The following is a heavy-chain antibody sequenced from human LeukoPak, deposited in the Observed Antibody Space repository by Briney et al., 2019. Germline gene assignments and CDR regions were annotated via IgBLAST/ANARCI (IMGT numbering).Heavy chain of an antibody. CDR3: ARDKGWGIVYSSSPHYFDY. CDR2: IYHSGRT. J-gene: IGHJ4*02. V-gene: IGHV4-38-2*02. CDR1: GYSISSGYY. Sequence: PSETLSLTCTVSGYSISSGYYWGWIRQPPGKGLEWIGSIYHSGRTYYNPSLKSRVTISVDTSKNQFSLKLSSVTAADTAVYYCARDKGWGIVYSSSPHYFDYWGQGTLVTVSS. D-gene: IGHD6-6*01.